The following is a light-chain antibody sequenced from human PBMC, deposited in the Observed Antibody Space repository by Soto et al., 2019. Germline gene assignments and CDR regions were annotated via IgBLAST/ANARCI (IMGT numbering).Light chain of an antibody. CDR2: EDS. CDR3: CSYAGSRTYV. CDR1: SSDVGSYNL. Sequence: QSALTQPASVSGSPGQSITISCTGTSSDVGSYNLVSWYQQHPGKAPKLMIYEDSQRPSGVSNRFSGSKSGNTASLTISGLQAEEGADYYCCSYAGSRTYVFGTGTKLTVL. J-gene: IGLJ1*01. V-gene: IGLV2-23*01.